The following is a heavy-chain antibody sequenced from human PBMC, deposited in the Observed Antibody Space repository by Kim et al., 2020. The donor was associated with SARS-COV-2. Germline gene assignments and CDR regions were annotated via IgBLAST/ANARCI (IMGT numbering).Heavy chain of an antibody. V-gene: IGHV3-13*01. CDR3: ARETMAGNGFDI. J-gene: IGHJ3*02. D-gene: IGHD3-10*01. Sequence: YYPGSVKGRFTISRENAKNSLHLQMKSLRAGDTAVYYCARETMAGNGFDIWGQGTMVTVSS.